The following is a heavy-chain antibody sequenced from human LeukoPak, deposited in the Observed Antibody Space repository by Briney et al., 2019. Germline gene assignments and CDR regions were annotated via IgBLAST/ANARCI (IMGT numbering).Heavy chain of an antibody. V-gene: IGHV1-18*01. D-gene: IGHD1-26*01. J-gene: IGHJ6*02. Sequence: GASVKVSCKASGYTFTSYGISWVRQAPGQGLEWMGWISAYNGNTNCAQKLQGRVTMTTDTSTSTAYMELRSLRSDDTAVYYCARVPRFSGSSVYYYYGMDVWGQGTTVTVSS. CDR2: ISAYNGNT. CDR3: ARVPRFSGSSVYYYYGMDV. CDR1: GYTFTSYG.